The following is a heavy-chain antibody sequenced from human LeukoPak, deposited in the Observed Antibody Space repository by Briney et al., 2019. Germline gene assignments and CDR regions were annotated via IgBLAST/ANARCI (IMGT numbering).Heavy chain of an antibody. D-gene: IGHD2-21*01. Sequence: GGSLRLSCVGSGFTFRSYAMSWVRQAPEKGLEFVSGSYENGGTTYYADSVKGRFSISRDNAKNTLYLQMDSLRGEDTAVYYCAKDFRIGYSAHFDYWGQGALVTVSS. CDR1: GFTFRSYA. CDR2: SYENGGTT. CDR3: AKDFRIGYSAHFDY. V-gene: IGHV3-23*01. J-gene: IGHJ4*02.